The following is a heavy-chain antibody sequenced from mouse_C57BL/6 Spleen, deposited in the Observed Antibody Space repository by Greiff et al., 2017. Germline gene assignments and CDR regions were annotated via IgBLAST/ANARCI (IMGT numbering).Heavy chain of an antibody. CDR1: GFSINSDCY. J-gene: IGHJ1*03. Sequence: EVQVVESGRSLVRPSQTLSLTCTVTGFSINSDCYWIWIRQFPGNKLEYIGYTFYSGITYYNPSLESRTYITRDTSKNQFSLKLSSVTTEDTATYYCARGSPNWYFDVWGTGTTVTVSS. CDR2: TFYSGIT. V-gene: IGHV3-3*01. CDR3: ARGSPNWYFDV.